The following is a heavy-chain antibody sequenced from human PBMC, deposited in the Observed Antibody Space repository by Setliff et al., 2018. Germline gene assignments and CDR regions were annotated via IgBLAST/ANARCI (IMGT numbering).Heavy chain of an antibody. D-gene: IGHD7-27*01. V-gene: IGHV3-48*03. CDR2: ITSSGSAT. CDR1: GFSFGIYE. Sequence: GGSLRLSCAASGFSFGIYEMHWFRQAPGEGLQWVSYITSSGSATTYADSVKGRFLISRDNAKNSLYLQMNSLRAEDTAVYFCASIDWGENFYNTDVWGKGTTVTVSS. CDR3: ASIDWGENFYNTDV. J-gene: IGHJ6*03.